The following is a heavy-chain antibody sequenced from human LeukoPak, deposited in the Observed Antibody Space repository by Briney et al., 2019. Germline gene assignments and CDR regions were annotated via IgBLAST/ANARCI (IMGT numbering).Heavy chain of an antibody. CDR3: ARARPPRSVIFGVVKNWFDP. J-gene: IGHJ5*02. CDR1: GYSFTSYW. Sequence: GESLKISCKGSGYSFTSYWIGWVRQMPRKGLEWMGIIYPGDPDTRYSPSFQGQVTISADKSISTAYLQWSSLKASDTAMYYCARARPPRSVIFGVVKNWFDPWGQGTLVTVSS. CDR2: IYPGDPDT. D-gene: IGHD3-3*01. V-gene: IGHV5-51*01.